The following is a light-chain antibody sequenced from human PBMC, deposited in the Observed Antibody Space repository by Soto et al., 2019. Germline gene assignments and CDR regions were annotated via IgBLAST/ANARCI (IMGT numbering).Light chain of an antibody. J-gene: IGLJ2*01. CDR2: DVT. CDR1: SSDIGGYDY. Sequence: QSVLTQPASVSGSPGQSITMSCTGASSDIGGYDYVSWYQHHPGEAPKLLSYDVTNRPSGVSNRFSASNSGNTASLTISWLQAEDEDEYYCSSYTSRNTGVFGGGTKLTVL. V-gene: IGLV2-14*01. CDR3: SSYTSRNTGV.